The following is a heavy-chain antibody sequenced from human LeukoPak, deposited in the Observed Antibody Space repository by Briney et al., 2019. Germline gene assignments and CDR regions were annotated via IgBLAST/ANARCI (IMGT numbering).Heavy chain of an antibody. CDR3: ARAIVVGGSYRGDYYGMDV. J-gene: IGHJ6*02. D-gene: IGHD1-26*01. Sequence: GGSLRLSCAASGFAVNTNYMSWVRQAPGKGLEWVSVIYTGGNTFFADSVRGRFTISRDNSKNTLYLQMNSLRVEDTAVYYCARAIVVGGSYRGDYYGMDVWGQGTTVTVSS. V-gene: IGHV3-53*05. CDR1: GFAVNTNY. CDR2: IYTGGNT.